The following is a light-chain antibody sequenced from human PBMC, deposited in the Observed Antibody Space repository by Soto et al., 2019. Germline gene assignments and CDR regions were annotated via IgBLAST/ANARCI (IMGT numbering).Light chain of an antibody. J-gene: IGKJ1*01. CDR3: QQYFTSPWT. CDR1: QSILDRSKNKYY. Sequence: DIVMTQSPDSLAVSLGERATFNCKSSQSILDRSKNKYYLAWYQQKSGQPPKLLIYWASLREPGVPDRFTGSGSVTDFTLTISSLQAEDVAVYYCQQYFTSPWTFGQGTKVE. V-gene: IGKV4-1*01. CDR2: WAS.